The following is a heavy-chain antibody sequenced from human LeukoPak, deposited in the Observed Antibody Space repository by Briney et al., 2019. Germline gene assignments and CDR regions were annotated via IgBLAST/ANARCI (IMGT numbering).Heavy chain of an antibody. CDR1: GFTFSSYA. D-gene: IGHD4-23*01. Sequence: PGGSLRLSCAASGFTFSSYAMHWVRQAPGKGLEYVSAISSNGGGTYYANSVKGRFTISRDNSKNTLYLQMGSLRAEDMAVYYCAREWTMVVTQLGAFDIWGQGTMVNVSS. CDR3: AREWTMVVTQLGAFDI. J-gene: IGHJ3*02. V-gene: IGHV3-64*01. CDR2: ISSNGGGT.